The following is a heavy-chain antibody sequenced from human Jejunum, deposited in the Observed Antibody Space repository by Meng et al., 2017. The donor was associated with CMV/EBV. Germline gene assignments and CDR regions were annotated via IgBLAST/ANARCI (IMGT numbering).Heavy chain of an antibody. CDR1: GGSISSRSYY. D-gene: IGHD3-10*01. V-gene: IGHV4-39*07. J-gene: IGHJ1*01. CDR2: IYYSGST. CDR3: LRGSGGSV. Sequence: QMQLRESGPGLVRPSETLSLTCTVSGGSISSRSYYWGWIRQPPGKGLEWIGSIYYSGSTYYNPSLKSRVTISVDTSKNQFFLKLSSVTAADTAVYHCLRGSGGSVWGQGTLVTVSS.